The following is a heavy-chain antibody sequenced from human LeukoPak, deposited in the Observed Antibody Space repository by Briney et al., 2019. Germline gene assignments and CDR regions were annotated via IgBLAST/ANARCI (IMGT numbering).Heavy chain of an antibody. Sequence: GGSLRLSCVASGFTFTNAWMNWVRRAPGKGLGWVGRIKSKTDGGTTDYVAPVKGRFTISRDDSKHTLYLQLNSLKTEDTAVYYCTTGNWGSFSFWGQGTLVTVSS. J-gene: IGHJ4*02. V-gene: IGHV3-15*01. D-gene: IGHD7-27*01. CDR1: GFTFTNAW. CDR3: TTGNWGSFSF. CDR2: IKSKTDGGTT.